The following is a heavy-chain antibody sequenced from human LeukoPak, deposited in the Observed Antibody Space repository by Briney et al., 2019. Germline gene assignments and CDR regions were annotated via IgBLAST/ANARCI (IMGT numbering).Heavy chain of an antibody. CDR2: ISWNSGSI. J-gene: IGHJ4*02. V-gene: IGHV3-9*01. CDR1: GFTFDDYA. Sequence: GGSLRLSCAASGFTFDDYAMHWVRQAPGKGLEWVSGISWNSGSIGYADSVKGRFTISRDNAKNSLYLQMNSLRADDTALYYCVRDLRQQHMGYFHLWGQGTLVTVSS. D-gene: IGHD3-9*01. CDR3: VRDLRQQHMGYFHL.